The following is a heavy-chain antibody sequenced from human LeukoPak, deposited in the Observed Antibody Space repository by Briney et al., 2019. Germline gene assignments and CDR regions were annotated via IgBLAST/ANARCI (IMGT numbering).Heavy chain of an antibody. V-gene: IGHV4-39*07. CDR3: AREGGLNDHFDY. CDR1: GGSISTTSYY. J-gene: IGHJ4*02. Sequence: SETLSLTCTVSGGSISTTSYYWGWIRQPPGKGLEWIVSIYYSGRTYYNPSLKSRVTISVDTPKNQFSLKLSSVTAADTAVYYCAREGGLNDHFDYWGQGTLVTVSS. D-gene: IGHD3-16*01. CDR2: IYYSGRT.